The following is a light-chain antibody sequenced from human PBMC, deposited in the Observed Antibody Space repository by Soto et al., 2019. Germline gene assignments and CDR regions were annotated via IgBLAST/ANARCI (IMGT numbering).Light chain of an antibody. CDR1: SSDVGGYNY. CDR2: DVS. J-gene: IGLJ1*01. Sequence: QSALTQPASVSGSPGQSITISCTGTSSDVGGYNYVSWYQQHPGKALKLMIYDVSNRPSGVSNRFSGSKSGNTASLTIFGLQAEDEADYYCSSYTSRSTLYVFGTGTKVTVL. V-gene: IGLV2-14*03. CDR3: SSYTSRSTLYV.